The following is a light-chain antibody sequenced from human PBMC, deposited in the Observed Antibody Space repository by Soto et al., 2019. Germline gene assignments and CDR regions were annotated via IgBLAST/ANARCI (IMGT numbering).Light chain of an antibody. CDR1: SSNIGSNY. J-gene: IGLJ3*02. CDR2: SNN. V-gene: IGLV1-47*02. Sequence: QSVLTQPPSASGTPGQRVTISCSGSSSNIGSNYVYWYQQLPGTAPKLLIYSNNQRPSGVPDRLSGSKSGTSASLAISGLRSEDEADYYCAAWDDSLSGWVFGGGTKVTVL. CDR3: AAWDDSLSGWV.